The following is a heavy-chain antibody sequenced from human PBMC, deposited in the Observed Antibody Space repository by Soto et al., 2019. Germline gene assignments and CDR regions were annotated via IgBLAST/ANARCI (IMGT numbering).Heavy chain of an antibody. CDR1: GYIFTTYW. Sequence: GESLKISCKVSGYIFTTYWIAWVRQMPGKGLDWMGVIYPGDSDTIYSPSFQGRVTISADKSISTAYLQWSSLKASDTAMYYCARHMEAAAGQFYYYYGMDVWGQGTTVTVSS. J-gene: IGHJ6*02. CDR3: ARHMEAAAGQFYYYYGMDV. D-gene: IGHD6-13*01. CDR2: IYPGDSDT. V-gene: IGHV5-51*01.